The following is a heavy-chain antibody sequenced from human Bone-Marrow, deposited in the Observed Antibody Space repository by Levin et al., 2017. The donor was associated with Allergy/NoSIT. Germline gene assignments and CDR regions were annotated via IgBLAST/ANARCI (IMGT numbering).Heavy chain of an antibody. CDR3: ARDVHYAYGD. Sequence: QPGGSLRLSCAASGFIFNKDWMHWVRQAPGKGLVWVSQINGDGTTTNYADSVRGRFTISRDNSRNTVYLQMNNLRAEDTGLYYCARDVHYAYGDWGQGTLVTVSS. CDR2: INGDGTTT. J-gene: IGHJ4*02. D-gene: IGHD4-17*01. CDR1: GFIFNKDW. V-gene: IGHV3-74*01.